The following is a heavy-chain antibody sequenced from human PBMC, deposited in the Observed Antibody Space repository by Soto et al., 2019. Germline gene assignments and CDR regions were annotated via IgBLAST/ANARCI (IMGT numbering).Heavy chain of an antibody. Sequence: QLRLQESGPGLVKPSETLSLTCTVSGGSITSRSYFWGWIRQPPGKGLEWIGSIYYSGSTYYNPTLKSRVTMSVDTSKNQYSLPLTSLTAADTAVYYWARLNSEYKGNAFDIWGQGTMVTVSS. CDR2: IYYSGST. V-gene: IGHV4-39*01. CDR3: ARLNSEYKGNAFDI. J-gene: IGHJ3*02. CDR1: GGSITSRSYF. D-gene: IGHD1-20*01.